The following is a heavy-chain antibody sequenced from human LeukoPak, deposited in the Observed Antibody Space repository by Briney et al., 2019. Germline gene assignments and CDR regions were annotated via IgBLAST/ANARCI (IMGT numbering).Heavy chain of an antibody. Sequence: GGSLRLSCGASGFTISSYSRSWVRQAPGKGLEWVSVITCSGASTYYAASVKGRFTISGDNSKNTLSLQMNSLRAEDTAVYYWTKGGATILFAFDIWGQGTMVTVSS. D-gene: IGHD1-26*01. J-gene: IGHJ3*02. CDR1: GFTISSYS. CDR2: ITCSGAST. CDR3: TKGGATILFAFDI. V-gene: IGHV3-23*01.